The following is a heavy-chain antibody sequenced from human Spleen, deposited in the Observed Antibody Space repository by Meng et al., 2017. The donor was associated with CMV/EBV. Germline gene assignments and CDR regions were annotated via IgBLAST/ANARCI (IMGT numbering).Heavy chain of an antibody. Sequence: GESLKISCAASGFTVSSKYMTWVRQAPGKGLEWVSTIYSGGSTDYGDSVTGRFTISRDKSKNTLYLQMNSLRVEDTAAYFCARGTGDYAFDIWGQGTMVTVSS. D-gene: IGHD7-27*01. V-gene: IGHV3-66*02. CDR3: ARGTGDYAFDI. CDR2: IYSGGST. J-gene: IGHJ3*02. CDR1: GFTVSSKY.